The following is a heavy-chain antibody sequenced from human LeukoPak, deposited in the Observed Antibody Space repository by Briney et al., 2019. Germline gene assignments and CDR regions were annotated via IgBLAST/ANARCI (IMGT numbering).Heavy chain of an antibody. V-gene: IGHV4-34*01. J-gene: IGHJ3*02. Sequence: GSLRLSCAASGFTFSSYWMSWVRQPPGKGLEWIGEINHSGSTNYNPSLKSRVTISVDTSKNQFSLKLSSVTAADTAVYYCARAKIWFGERGAFDIWGQGTMVTVSS. CDR2: INHSGST. CDR3: ARAKIWFGERGAFDI. D-gene: IGHD3-10*01. CDR1: GFTFSSYW.